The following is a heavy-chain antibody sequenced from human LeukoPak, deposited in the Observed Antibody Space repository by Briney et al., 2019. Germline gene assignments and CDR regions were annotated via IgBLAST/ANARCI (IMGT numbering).Heavy chain of an antibody. V-gene: IGHV3-21*04. J-gene: IGHJ6*03. CDR3: AKGGDFWSGYSTYYYYYMDV. D-gene: IGHD3-3*01. Sequence: GGSLRLSCAASGFTFSSYAMSWVRQAPGKGLEWVSSISSSSSYIYYADSVKGRFTISRDNAKNSLYLQMNSLRAEDTAVYYCAKGGDFWSGYSTYYYYYMDVWGKGTTVTVSS. CDR2: ISSSSSYI. CDR1: GFTFSSYA.